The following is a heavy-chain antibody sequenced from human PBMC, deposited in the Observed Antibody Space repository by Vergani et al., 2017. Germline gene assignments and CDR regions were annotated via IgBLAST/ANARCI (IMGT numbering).Heavy chain of an antibody. CDR1: GFTFSDDS. V-gene: IGHV3-15*01. D-gene: IGHD2-2*02. CDR3: YTDYHDY. Sequence: EVQLLESGGDLVQPGRSQRLSCVASGFTFSDDSMHWGRQAPGKGLEWIGRIRSKNDGGTADYAAPLKGRFTISRDDSKDSAFLLVNNLKTEDTAVYFCYTDYHDYWGQGTLVTVSS. J-gene: IGHJ4*02. CDR2: IRSKNDGGTA.